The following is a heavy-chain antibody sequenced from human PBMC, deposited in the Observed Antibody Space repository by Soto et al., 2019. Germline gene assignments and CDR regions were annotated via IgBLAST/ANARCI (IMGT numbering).Heavy chain of an antibody. J-gene: IGHJ3*02. D-gene: IGHD3-10*01. V-gene: IGHV4-39*01. CDR2: IYYSGTT. Sequence: PSETLSLTCIVSGGSLTSSSFYWGWIRQPPGKGLSWIGNIYYSGTTDYNPSLKSRVSVSTDTSRNQLSLTLSSVTAAGTAVYYCVRFYGNAFDIWGPGTLVTGS. CDR3: VRFYGNAFDI. CDR1: GGSLTSSSFY.